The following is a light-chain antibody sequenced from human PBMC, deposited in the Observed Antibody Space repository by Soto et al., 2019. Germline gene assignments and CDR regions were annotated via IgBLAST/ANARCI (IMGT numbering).Light chain of an antibody. CDR3: QQYGSSQT. CDR1: QSVTGSY. CDR2: GAS. J-gene: IGKJ1*01. V-gene: IGKV3-20*01. Sequence: EIVLTQSPGTLSLSPGERATLSCRASQSVTGSYLAWYQQKPGQAPRLLIYGASSRATGIPDRFSGSGSGTDFPLTISRLEPEDFAVYYCQQYGSSQTFGQGTKVDIK.